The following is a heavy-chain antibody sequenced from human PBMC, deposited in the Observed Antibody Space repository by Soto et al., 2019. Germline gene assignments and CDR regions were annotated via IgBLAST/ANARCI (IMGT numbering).Heavy chain of an antibody. CDR2: ISGSGGST. D-gene: IGHD3-3*01. Sequence: GGSLRLSCAASGFTFSSYAMSWVRQAPGKGLEWVSAISGSGGSTYYADSVKGRFTISRDNSKNTLYLQMNSLRAEDTAVYYCAKLATYYDFWSGYYLFDYWGQGTLVTVSS. CDR3: AKLATYYDFWSGYYLFDY. V-gene: IGHV3-23*01. CDR1: GFTFSSYA. J-gene: IGHJ4*02.